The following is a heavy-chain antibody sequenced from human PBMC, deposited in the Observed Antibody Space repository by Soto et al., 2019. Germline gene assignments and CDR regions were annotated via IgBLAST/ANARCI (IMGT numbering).Heavy chain of an antibody. CDR1: GYTFTIYG. Sequence: QVQLVQSGGEVKKPGASVKVSCKASGYTFTIYGINWVRQAPGQGLEWMGWISPDNGNTNYAQKLQGRVTKTTDTSTSTGHLPLRSVRPDDTAAYYCAQVLGYSGCAGKDVWGQGTTVTVSS. J-gene: IGHJ6*02. D-gene: IGHD5-12*01. CDR3: AQVLGYSGCAGKDV. CDR2: ISPDNGNT. V-gene: IGHV1-18*01.